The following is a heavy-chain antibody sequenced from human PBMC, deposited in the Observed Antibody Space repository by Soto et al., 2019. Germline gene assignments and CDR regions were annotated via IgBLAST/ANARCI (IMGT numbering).Heavy chain of an antibody. V-gene: IGHV3-30*03. CDR2: ISYDGHNK. J-gene: IGHJ6*02. CDR1: GFTFTTFG. Sequence: QVQLVESGGGVVQPGGSLRLSCTASGFTFTTFGIHWVRQAPGKGLEWVALISYDGHNKYYADSVKGRFTISRDNYKNTLSLPMNRLRAEDTAVYYWARDLQAYGDSNYYSYGMDVWGQGTTVSVSS. D-gene: IGHD4-17*01. CDR3: ARDLQAYGDSNYYSYGMDV.